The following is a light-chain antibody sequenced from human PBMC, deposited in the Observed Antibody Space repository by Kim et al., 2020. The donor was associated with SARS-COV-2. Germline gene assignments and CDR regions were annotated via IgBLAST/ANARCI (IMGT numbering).Light chain of an antibody. Sequence: SATGRRASSASHDAQEDQQRPDTAPPPVLYADNHSPSGVPDRFSGSSASSSTSASLTISGLKTEDEADYYCQSYDSSNLNWVFGGGTQLTVL. J-gene: IGLJ3*02. CDR3: QSYDSSNLNWV. CDR2: ADN. V-gene: IGLV6-57*02. CDR1: RASSASHD.